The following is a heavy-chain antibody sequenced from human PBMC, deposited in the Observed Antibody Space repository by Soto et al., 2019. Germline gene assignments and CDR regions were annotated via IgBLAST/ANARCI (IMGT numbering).Heavy chain of an antibody. D-gene: IGHD3-10*01. Sequence: GAPVKVSCKTSGSTFTTYGVSWVRQAPGQGLEWMGWTSAYNGNTNYAQKLQGRVTMTTDTSTSTAYMELRGLRSDDTAVYYCAGDRYYYGSGSYYISWFDPWGQGTLVTVSS. CDR1: GSTFTTYG. CDR2: TSAYNGNT. J-gene: IGHJ5*02. CDR3: AGDRYYYGSGSYYISWFDP. V-gene: IGHV1-18*04.